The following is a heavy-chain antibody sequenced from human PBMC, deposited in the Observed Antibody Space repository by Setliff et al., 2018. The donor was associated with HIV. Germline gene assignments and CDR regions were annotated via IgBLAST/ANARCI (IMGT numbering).Heavy chain of an antibody. Sequence: SETLSLTCTVSDSGPYYWSWIRQPAGKGLEWIGRVSSRGDTKYSPSLRSRVSISVDTSKTQFSLKLSSVTAADTAVYYCARVSSTYWYSIFRNYYYHMDVWGKGTTVTVSS. CDR3: ARVSSTYWYSIFRNYYYHMDV. J-gene: IGHJ6*03. CDR2: VSSRGDT. CDR1: DSGPYY. D-gene: IGHD2-8*02. V-gene: IGHV4-4*07.